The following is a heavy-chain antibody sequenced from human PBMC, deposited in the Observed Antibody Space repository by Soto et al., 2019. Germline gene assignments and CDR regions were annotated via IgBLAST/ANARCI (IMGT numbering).Heavy chain of an antibody. V-gene: IGHV4-39*01. J-gene: IGHJ3*02. CDR3: AALVSDLPIAHDAFDI. D-gene: IGHD1-26*01. Sequence: SETLSLTCTVSGGSISSSSYYWGWIRQPPGKGLEWIGSIYYSGSTYYNPSLKSRVTISVDTSKNQFSLKLSSVTAADTAVYYCAALVSDLPIAHDAFDIWGQGTMVTVSS. CDR1: GGSISSSSYY. CDR2: IYYSGST.